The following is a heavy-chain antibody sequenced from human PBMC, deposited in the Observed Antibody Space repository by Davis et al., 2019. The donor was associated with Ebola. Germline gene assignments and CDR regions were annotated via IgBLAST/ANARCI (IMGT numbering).Heavy chain of an antibody. J-gene: IGHJ6*02. CDR1: GGSISSGDFS. V-gene: IGHV4-30-2*01. Sequence: LRLSCAVSGGSISSGDFSWNWVRQPPGKGLEWIGYIDHSGSTYYNPSLKSRVTISVDRSKSQFSLKLSSVTAADTAVYYCARVDITLGMDVWGQGTTVTVSS. CDR2: IDHSGST. D-gene: IGHD2/OR15-2a*01. CDR3: ARVDITLGMDV.